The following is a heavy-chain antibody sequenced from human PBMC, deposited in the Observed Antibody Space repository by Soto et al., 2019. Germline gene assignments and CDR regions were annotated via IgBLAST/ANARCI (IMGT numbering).Heavy chain of an antibody. D-gene: IGHD3-10*01. J-gene: IGHJ5*02. CDR2: MNPNSGNT. Sequence: QVQLVQSGAEVKKPGASVKVSCKASGYTFTSYDINWVRQATGQGLEWMGWMNPNSGNTGYAQKYQGRVTMTRNTSISTGYMELSSLRSEDTAVYYCARGGADMVRGVITGFDPWGQGTLVTVSS. CDR3: ARGGADMVRGVITGFDP. CDR1: GYTFTSYD. V-gene: IGHV1-8*01.